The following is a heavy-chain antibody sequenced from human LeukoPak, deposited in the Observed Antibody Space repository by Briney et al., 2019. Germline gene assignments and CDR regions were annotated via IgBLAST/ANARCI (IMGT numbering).Heavy chain of an antibody. J-gene: IGHJ5*02. Sequence: GGSLRLSCAASGFIVSNIYMTWVRQAPGKGLEWVSYISSSSSTIYYADSVKGRFTISRDNAKNSLYLQMNSLRAEDTAVYYCAYSSWFDPWGQGTLVTVSS. V-gene: IGHV3-11*04. CDR3: AYSSWFDP. CDR2: ISSSSSTI. D-gene: IGHD6-13*01. CDR1: GFIVSNIY.